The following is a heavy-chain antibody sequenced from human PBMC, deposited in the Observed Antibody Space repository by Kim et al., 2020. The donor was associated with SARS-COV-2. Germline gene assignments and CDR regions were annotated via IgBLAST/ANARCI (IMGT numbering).Heavy chain of an antibody. V-gene: IGHV4-34*01. J-gene: IGHJ4*02. D-gene: IGHD1-26*01. CDR3: ARGLGSGSYRLWFDY. Sequence: PSLKSRVPISVDTSKNQFSLKLSAVTAADTAVYYCARGLGSGSYRLWFDYWGQGTLVTVSS.